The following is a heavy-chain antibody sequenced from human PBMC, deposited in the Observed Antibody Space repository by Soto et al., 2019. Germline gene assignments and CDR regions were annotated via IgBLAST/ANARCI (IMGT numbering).Heavy chain of an antibody. Sequence: GGSLRLSCAASGFTFSNYAMNWVRQAPGKGLEWVAVISYDGNNKYYADSVKGRFTISRDNSKNTLYLQMSSLRAEDTAVYYCAKSVYNWNDGFFDYWGQGTLVTVSS. J-gene: IGHJ4*02. D-gene: IGHD1-1*01. CDR2: ISYDGNNK. CDR1: GFTFSNYA. CDR3: AKSVYNWNDGFFDY. V-gene: IGHV3-30*18.